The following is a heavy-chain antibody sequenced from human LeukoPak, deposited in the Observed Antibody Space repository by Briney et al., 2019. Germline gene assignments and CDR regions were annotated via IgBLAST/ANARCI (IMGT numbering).Heavy chain of an antibody. D-gene: IGHD3-22*01. CDR3: AKDHGIVVVIEHYFEY. CDR1: GFTFSSYG. CDR2: IRYDGSNK. V-gene: IGHV3-30*02. Sequence: GGSLRLSCAASGFTFSSYGMHWVRQAPGKGLEWVAFIRYDGSNKYYADSVKGRFTISRDNSKNTLYLQMNSLRAEDTAVYYCAKDHGIVVVIEHYFEYWGQGTLVTVSS. J-gene: IGHJ4*02.